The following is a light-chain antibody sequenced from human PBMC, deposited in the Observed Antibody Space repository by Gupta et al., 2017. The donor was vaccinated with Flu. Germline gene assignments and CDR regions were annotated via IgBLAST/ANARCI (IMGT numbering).Light chain of an antibody. CDR3: QQYYSYPLT. Sequence: AIRMTQSPSSFSASTGDRVTITCRASQGISSYLAWYQQKPGKAPKLLIYAASTLQSGVPSRFSGSGSGTDFTLTISCLQSEDFATYYCQQYYSYPLTFGGGPTVEIK. CDR2: AAS. CDR1: QGISSY. V-gene: IGKV1-8*01. J-gene: IGKJ4*01.